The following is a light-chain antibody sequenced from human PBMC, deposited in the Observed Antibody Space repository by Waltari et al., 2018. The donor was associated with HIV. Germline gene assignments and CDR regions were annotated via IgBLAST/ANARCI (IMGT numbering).Light chain of an antibody. CDR1: QSVSSSY. V-gene: IGKV3-20*01. J-gene: IGKJ1*01. CDR2: GAS. CDR3: QQYGSSPWT. Sequence: EIVSTQSPGTLSLSPGERATLSSRASQSVSSSYLAWYQQKPGQAPRVLIYGASSRATGIPDRFSGSGSGTDFTLTISRLEPEDVAVYYCQQYGSSPWTFGQGTKVEIK.